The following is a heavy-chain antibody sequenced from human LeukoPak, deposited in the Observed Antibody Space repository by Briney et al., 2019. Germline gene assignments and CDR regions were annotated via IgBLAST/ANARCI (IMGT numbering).Heavy chain of an antibody. J-gene: IGHJ4*02. CDR2: IYPGDSDT. Sequence: GESLRISCKGSGYSFTSYWIGWVRQMPGKGLEWMGIIYPGDSDTRYSPSFQGQVTISADKSISTAYLQWSSLKASDTAMYYCARTSVVPAAILDYWGQGTLVTVSS. CDR3: ARTSVVPAAILDY. D-gene: IGHD2-2*01. V-gene: IGHV5-51*01. CDR1: GYSFTSYW.